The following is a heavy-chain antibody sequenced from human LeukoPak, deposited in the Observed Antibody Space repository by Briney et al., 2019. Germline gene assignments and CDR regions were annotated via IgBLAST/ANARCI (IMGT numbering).Heavy chain of an antibody. V-gene: IGHV1-2*06. D-gene: IGHD2-8*01. CDR3: VRGPYAGY. CDR2: INPNSGGT. CDR1: GYTFTAYY. J-gene: IGHJ4*02. Sequence: ASVKVSCKASGYTFTAYYMHWVRQARGQGLEWIGRINPNSGGTNYAQKFQGRVTMTRDTSIGTAYMEVSRLRSDDTAVYYCVRGPYAGYWGQGTLVTVSS.